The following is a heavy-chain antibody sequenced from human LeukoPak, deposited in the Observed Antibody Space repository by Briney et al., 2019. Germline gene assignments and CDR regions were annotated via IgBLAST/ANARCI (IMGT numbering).Heavy chain of an antibody. J-gene: IGHJ6*03. D-gene: IGHD1-26*01. CDR2: ISAYNGNT. CDR3: ARDKRSSDYYYYMDV. Sequence: ASVKVSCKASGGTFSSYAISWVRQAPGQGLEWMGWISAYNGNTNYAQKFQGRVTMTRDTSISTAYMELSRLRSDDTAVYYCARDKRSSDYYYYMDVWGKGTTVTVSS. V-gene: IGHV1-18*01. CDR1: GGTFSSYA.